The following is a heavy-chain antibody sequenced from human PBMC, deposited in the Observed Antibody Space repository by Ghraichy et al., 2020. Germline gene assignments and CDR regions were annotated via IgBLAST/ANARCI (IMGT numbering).Heavy chain of an antibody. D-gene: IGHD6-19*01. V-gene: IGHV4-39*01. CDR1: GGSISSSSYY. J-gene: IGHJ5*02. CDR3: ARHRTGNSGWYGGNWFDP. Sequence: SQTLSLTCTVSGGSISSSSYYWGWIRQPPGKGLEWIGSIYYSGNTFYNPSLKSRVTISVDTSKNQFSLKLSSVTAADTAVYYCARHRTGNSGWYGGNWFDPWGQGTLVTVSS. CDR2: IYYSGNT.